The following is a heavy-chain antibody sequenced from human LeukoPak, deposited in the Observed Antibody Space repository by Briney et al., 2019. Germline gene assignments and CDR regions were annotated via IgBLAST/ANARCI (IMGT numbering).Heavy chain of an antibody. V-gene: IGHV4-31*03. Sequence: PPQTLSLTCTVSGDSISSGGYYWSWIRQHPGKGLEWIGYIYYSGSTYYNPSLKSRVTISVDTSKNQFSLKLSSVTAADTAVYYCARAGYNWNDALDYWGQGTLVTVSS. D-gene: IGHD1-1*01. CDR3: ARAGYNWNDALDY. CDR2: IYYSGST. J-gene: IGHJ4*02. CDR1: GDSISSGGYY.